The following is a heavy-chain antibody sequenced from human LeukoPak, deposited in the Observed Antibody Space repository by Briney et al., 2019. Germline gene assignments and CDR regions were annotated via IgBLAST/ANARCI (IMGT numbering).Heavy chain of an antibody. D-gene: IGHD1-20*01. J-gene: IGHJ4*02. CDR3: HGTFRITGTGNGDY. CDR2: IIPIFGTA. CDR1: GGTFSSYA. Sequence: ASVKVSCKASGGTFSSYAISWVRQAPGQGLEWMGGIIPIFGTANYAQKFQGRVTITADESTSTAYMELSSLRSEDTAVYYCHGTFRITGTGNGDYWGQGTLVTVSS. V-gene: IGHV1-69*13.